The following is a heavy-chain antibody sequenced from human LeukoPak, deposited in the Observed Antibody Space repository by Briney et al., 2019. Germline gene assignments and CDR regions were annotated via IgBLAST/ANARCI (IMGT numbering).Heavy chain of an antibody. CDR3: AREGGYYYGSGSRPDDYYYMDV. J-gene: IGHJ6*03. CDR2: INPSGGST. Sequence: ASVKVSCKASGYTFTSYYMHWVRQAPGQGLEWMGIINPSGGSTSYAQKFQGRVTMTRDTSTSTVYMELSSLRSEDMAVYYCAREGGYYYGSGSRPDDYYYMDVWGKGTTVTVSS. V-gene: IGHV1-46*01. D-gene: IGHD3-10*01. CDR1: GYTFTSYY.